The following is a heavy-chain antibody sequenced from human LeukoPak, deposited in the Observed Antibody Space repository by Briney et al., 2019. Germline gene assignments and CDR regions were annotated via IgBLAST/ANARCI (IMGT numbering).Heavy chain of an antibody. CDR1: GGTFSSYA. D-gene: IGHD5-24*01. J-gene: IGHJ3*02. V-gene: IGHV1-69*13. CDR3: ARDQRDGYNVYAFDI. Sequence: SVKVSCKASGGTFSSYAISWVRQAPGQGLDWMGGIIPIFGTANYAQKFQGRVTITADESTSTAYMELSSLRSEDTAVYYCARDQRDGYNVYAFDIWGQGTMVTVSS. CDR2: IIPIFGTA.